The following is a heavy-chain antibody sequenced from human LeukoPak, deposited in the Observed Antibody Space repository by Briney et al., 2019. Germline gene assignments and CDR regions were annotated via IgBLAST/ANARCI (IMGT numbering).Heavy chain of an antibody. CDR2: INHSGST. CDR3: ARGAITMIVVAHRYYFDY. Sequence: PSETLSLTCAVYGGSFSGYYWSWIRQPPGKGLEWIGEINHSGSTNYNPSLKSRVTISVDTSKNQFSLKLSSVTAADTAVYYCARGAITMIVVAHRYYFDYWGQGTLVTVSS. CDR1: GGSFSGYY. J-gene: IGHJ4*02. V-gene: IGHV4-34*01. D-gene: IGHD3-22*01.